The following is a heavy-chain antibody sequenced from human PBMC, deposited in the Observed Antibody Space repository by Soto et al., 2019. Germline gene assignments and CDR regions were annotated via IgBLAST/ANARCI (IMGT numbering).Heavy chain of an antibody. CDR2: ISYDGSNK. J-gene: IGHJ4*02. CDR1: GFTFSSYG. V-gene: IGHV3-30*03. D-gene: IGHD3-9*01. CDR3: AGNDTHYDILTGYYRN. Sequence: QVQLVESGGGVVQPGRSLRLSCAASGFTFSSYGMHWVRQAPGKGLEWVAVISYDGSNKYYADSVKGRFTISRDNSKNTLYLQMNSLRAEDTAVYYCAGNDTHYDILTGYYRNWGQGTLVTVSS.